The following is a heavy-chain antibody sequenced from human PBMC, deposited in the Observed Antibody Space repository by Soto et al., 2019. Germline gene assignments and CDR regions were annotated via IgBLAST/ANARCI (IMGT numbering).Heavy chain of an antibody. V-gene: IGHV4-39*01. CDR2: IYYSGST. CDR1: GGSISSSSYY. J-gene: IGHJ6*02. CDR3: ARSSFTMVRGNYGMDV. Sequence: SETLSLTCTVSGGSISSSSYYWGWIRQPPGKGLEWIGSIYYSGSTYYNPSLKSRVTISVDTSKNQFPLKLSSVTAADTAVYYCARSSFTMVRGNYGMDVWGQGTTVT. D-gene: IGHD3-10*01.